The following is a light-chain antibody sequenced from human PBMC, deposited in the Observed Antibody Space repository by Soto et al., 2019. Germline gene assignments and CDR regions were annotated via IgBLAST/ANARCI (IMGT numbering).Light chain of an antibody. V-gene: IGLV2-11*01. Sequence: QSALTQPRSVSGSPGQSVTISCTGTSSDVGGYNYVSWYQQHPGKAPKLMIYDVSKRPSGVPDRFSGSKSGNTASLTISGLQAEDEADYYCFSYAGSYTLDVVFGGGTKLTVL. CDR1: SSDVGGYNY. CDR2: DVS. J-gene: IGLJ2*01. CDR3: FSYAGSYTLDVV.